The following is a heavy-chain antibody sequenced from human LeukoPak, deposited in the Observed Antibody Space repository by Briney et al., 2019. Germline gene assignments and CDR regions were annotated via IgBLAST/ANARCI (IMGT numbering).Heavy chain of an antibody. CDR2: IYHSGST. D-gene: IGHD3-22*01. CDR1: VYSISSGYF. Sequence: SETLSLTCAVSVYSISSGYFWGWIRQPPGKGLEWIGSIYHSGSTYYNPSLKSRVTISVDTSKNQFSLKLSSVTAADTAVYYCASGITMIVGRIDYWGQGTLVTVSS. J-gene: IGHJ4*02. V-gene: IGHV4-38-2*01. CDR3: ASGITMIVGRIDY.